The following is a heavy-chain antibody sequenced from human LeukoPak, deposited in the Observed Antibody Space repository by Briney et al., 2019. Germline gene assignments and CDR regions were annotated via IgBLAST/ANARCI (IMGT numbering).Heavy chain of an antibody. CDR2: ISYDGSNK. V-gene: IGHV3-30*04. CDR3: ARGARSSGYEGFDY. Sequence: PGRSLRLSCAASGFTFSSYAMHWVRQAPGKGLEWVAVISYDGSNKYYADSVKGRFTISRDNSKNTLYLQMNSLRAEDTAVYYCARGARSSGYEGFDYWGQGTLVTVSS. CDR1: GFTFSSYA. J-gene: IGHJ4*02. D-gene: IGHD5-12*01.